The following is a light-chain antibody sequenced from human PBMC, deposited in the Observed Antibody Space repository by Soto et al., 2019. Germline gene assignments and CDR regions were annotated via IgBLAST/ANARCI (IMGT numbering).Light chain of an antibody. Sequence: DNQLTQSPSSLSASVGDRVTITCQASHDISSYLNWYQQKSGKAPKLLIYDASNLETGVPSRFSGSGSETDFTFTISSLQPEDIATYYCQQYYRGITFGRGTKVDIK. J-gene: IGKJ3*01. V-gene: IGKV1-33*01. CDR1: HDISSY. CDR2: DAS. CDR3: QQYYRGIT.